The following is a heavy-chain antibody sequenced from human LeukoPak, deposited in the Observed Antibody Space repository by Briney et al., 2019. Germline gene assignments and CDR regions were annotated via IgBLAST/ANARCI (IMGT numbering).Heavy chain of an antibody. D-gene: IGHD3-10*01. J-gene: IGHJ6*03. CDR1: GGSISSYY. V-gene: IGHV4-4*07. CDR2: IYTSGST. Sequence: SETLSLTCTVSGGSISSYYWSWIRQPAGKGLEWIGRIYTSGSTNYNPSLKSRVTMSVDTSKNQFSLKLSSVTTADTAVYYCARGYGSGSSWQGYYYYMDVWGKGTTVTISS. CDR3: ARGYGSGSSWQGYYYYMDV.